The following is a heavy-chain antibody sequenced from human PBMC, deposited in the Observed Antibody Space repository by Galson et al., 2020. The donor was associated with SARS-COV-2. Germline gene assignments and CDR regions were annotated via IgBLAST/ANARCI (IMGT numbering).Heavy chain of an antibody. D-gene: IGHD3-22*01. V-gene: IGHV1-24*01. Sequence: ASVKVSCKVSGYTLTELSMHWVRQAPGKGLEWMGGFDPEDGETIYAQKFQGRVTMTEDTSTDTAYMELSSLRSEDTAVYYCATAPAYYYDRSGWYWGQGTLVTVSS. CDR2: FDPEDGET. CDR1: GYTLTELS. CDR3: ATAPAYYYDRSGWY. J-gene: IGHJ4*02.